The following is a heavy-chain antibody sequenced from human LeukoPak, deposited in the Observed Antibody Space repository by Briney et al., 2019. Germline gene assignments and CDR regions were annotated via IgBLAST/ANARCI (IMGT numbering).Heavy chain of an antibody. CDR3: ARGGYYDSSGYYRPPYPFDY. Sequence: SETLSLTCTVSGGSISSYYWSWIRQPAGKGLEWIGRIYTSGSTNYNPSLNSLVTMSVDTSKNQFSLKLSSVTAADTAVYYCARGGYYDSSGYYRPPYPFDYWGQGTLVTVSS. V-gene: IGHV4-4*07. J-gene: IGHJ4*02. CDR1: GGSISSYY. D-gene: IGHD3-22*01. CDR2: IYTSGST.